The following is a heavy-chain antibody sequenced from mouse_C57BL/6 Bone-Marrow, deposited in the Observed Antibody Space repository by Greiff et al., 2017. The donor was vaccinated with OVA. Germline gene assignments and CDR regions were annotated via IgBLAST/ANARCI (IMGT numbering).Heavy chain of an antibody. CDR1: GYTFTDYY. D-gene: IGHD2-12*01. CDR2: IYPGSGNT. J-gene: IGHJ2*01. V-gene: IGHV1-76*01. CDR3: AFTTDYFDY. Sequence: VQLQQSGAELVRPGASVKLSCKASGYTFTDYYINWVKQRPGQGLEWIARIYPGSGNTYYNEKFKGKATLTAEKSSSTAYMQLSSLTSEDSAVYFCAFTTDYFDYWGQGTTLTVSS.